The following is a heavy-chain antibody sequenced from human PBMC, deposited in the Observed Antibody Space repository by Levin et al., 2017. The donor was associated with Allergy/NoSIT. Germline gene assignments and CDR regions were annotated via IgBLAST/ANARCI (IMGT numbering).Heavy chain of an antibody. D-gene: IGHD1-1*01. CDR3: STIEEMTVQKFD. J-gene: IGHJ4*02. V-gene: IGHV3-73*01. CDR2: IRGKANAYAT. CDR1: GFTFSAFD. Sequence: PGGSLRLSCAASGFTFSAFDIHWVRQASGKGLEWLGRIRGKANAYATAYAASVKVRFIVSRADSKNSSYLQMNSLKTEDTAVYYCSTIEEMTVQKFDWGQGTLVTVSS.